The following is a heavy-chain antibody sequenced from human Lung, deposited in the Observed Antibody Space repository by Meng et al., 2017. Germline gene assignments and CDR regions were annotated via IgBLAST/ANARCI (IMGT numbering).Heavy chain of an antibody. D-gene: IGHD4-11*01. Sequence: VQLKPGVCGLFKSLDTMSLLCVVSGGSFSDYYWSWIRQPPGKGLEWIGEINHSGSTNYNPCLESRATISVDTSQNNLSLKLSSVTAADSAVYYCARGPTTMAHDFDYWGQGTLVTVSS. J-gene: IGHJ4*02. CDR2: INHSGST. V-gene: IGHV4-34*01. CDR3: ARGPTTMAHDFDY. CDR1: GGSFSDYY.